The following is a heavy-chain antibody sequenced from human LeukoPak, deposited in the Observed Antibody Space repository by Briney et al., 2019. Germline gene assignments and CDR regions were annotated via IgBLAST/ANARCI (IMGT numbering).Heavy chain of an antibody. J-gene: IGHJ4*02. CDR3: ARGGLWFGEGDFDY. CDR2: IYCSGST. CDR1: GGSISSYY. Sequence: PSETLSLTCTVSGGSISSYYWSWIRQPPGKGLEWIGYIYCSGSTNYNPSLKSRVTISVDTSKNQFSLKLSSVTAADTAVYYCARGGLWFGEGDFDYWGQGTLVTVSS. D-gene: IGHD3-10*01. V-gene: IGHV4-59*01.